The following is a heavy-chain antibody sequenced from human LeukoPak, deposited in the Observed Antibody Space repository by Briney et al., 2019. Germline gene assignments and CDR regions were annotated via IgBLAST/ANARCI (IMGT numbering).Heavy chain of an antibody. CDR2: ISAYNGNT. J-gene: IGHJ6*03. Sequence: GASVKVSCKASGYTFTSYGISWVRQAPGQGLDWMGWISAYNGNTDYAQKLQGRVTMTTDTSTSTAYMELRSLRSDDTAVYYCVRDGDYGDYYYYYYMDVWGKGTTVTVSS. D-gene: IGHD4-17*01. CDR3: VRDGDYGDYYYYYYMDV. V-gene: IGHV1-18*01. CDR1: GYTFTSYG.